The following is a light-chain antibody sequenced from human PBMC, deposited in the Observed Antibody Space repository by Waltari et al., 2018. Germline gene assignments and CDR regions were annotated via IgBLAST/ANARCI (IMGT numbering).Light chain of an antibody. CDR3: QQYYGTPPT. CDR1: QSVSSY. J-gene: IGKJ1*01. Sequence: EIVLTQSPATLSLSPGERATLSCRASQSVSSYLAWYQQKPGQAPRLLIYDASRRATGIPARFSGSGSGTDFTLTISSLQAEDVAVYYCQQYYGTPPTFGQGTKVEIK. CDR2: DAS. V-gene: IGKV3-11*01.